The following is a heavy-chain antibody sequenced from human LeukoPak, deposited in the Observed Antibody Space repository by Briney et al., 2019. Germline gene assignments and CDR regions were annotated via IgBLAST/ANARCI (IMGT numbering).Heavy chain of an antibody. CDR2: ISMTSSYI. D-gene: IGHD6-13*01. Sequence: GGSLRLSCAASGFTFHSHSMNWVRQSPGKGLEWVSSISMTSSYIYYADSVKGRFTISRDNAKNSLYLQMNSLRAEDTAVYYCARDDRYSSSHDYWGQGTLVTVSS. J-gene: IGHJ4*02. CDR1: GFTFHSHS. CDR3: ARDDRYSSSHDY. V-gene: IGHV3-21*01.